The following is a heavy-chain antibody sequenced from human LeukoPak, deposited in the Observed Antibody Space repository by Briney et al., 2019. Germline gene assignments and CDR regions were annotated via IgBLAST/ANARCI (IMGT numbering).Heavy chain of an antibody. J-gene: IGHJ4*02. CDR3: ARGGMYYYGPPAY. V-gene: IGHV4-61*02. CDR2: IYTSGST. Sequence: SQTLSLTCTVSGGSISSGSYYWSWIRQPAGKGLEWIGRIYTSGSTNYNPSLKSRVTISVDTSKNQFSLKLSSVTAADTAVYYCARGGMYYYGPPAYWGQGTLVTVSS. D-gene: IGHD3-10*01. CDR1: GGSISSGSYY.